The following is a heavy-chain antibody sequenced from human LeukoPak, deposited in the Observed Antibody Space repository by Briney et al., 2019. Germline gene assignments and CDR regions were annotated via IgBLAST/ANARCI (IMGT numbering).Heavy chain of an antibody. CDR1: GFTFSTFA. CDR2: ISGGGGST. CDR3: AKSYDISRFYPY. D-gene: IGHD3-22*01. V-gene: IGHV3-23*01. Sequence: GGSLRLSCAASGFTFSTFAMSWVRQAPGKGLEWVSVISGGGGSTDYADSVKGRFTVSRDNSKNTLYLQMDSLTVEDTAVYYCAKSYDISRFYPYWGQGTLVTVSS. J-gene: IGHJ4*02.